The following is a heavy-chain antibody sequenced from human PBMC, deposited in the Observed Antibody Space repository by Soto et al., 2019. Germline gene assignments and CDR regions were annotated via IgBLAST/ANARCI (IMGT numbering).Heavy chain of an antibody. Sequence: SETLSLTCTVSGGSISSGGYYWSWIRQHPGKGLEWIGYIYYSGSTYYNPSLKSRVTISVDTSKNQFPLKLSSVTAADTAVYYCARGVAGSWVYDYWGQGTLVTVSS. D-gene: IGHD6-19*01. V-gene: IGHV4-31*03. CDR3: ARGVAGSWVYDY. J-gene: IGHJ4*02. CDR1: GGSISSGGYY. CDR2: IYYSGST.